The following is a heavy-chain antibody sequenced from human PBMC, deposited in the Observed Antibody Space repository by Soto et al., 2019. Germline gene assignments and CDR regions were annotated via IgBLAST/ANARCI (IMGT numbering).Heavy chain of an antibody. D-gene: IGHD4-17*01. CDR2: ISWNSGNL. CDR3: AKGASTTVFAFNDY. J-gene: IGHJ4*02. Sequence: EVQLVESGGGLVQPGRCLRLSCAASGFTFDDYAMHWVRQGPGKGLEWVSSISWNSGNLGYADSVKGRFTISRDNAKNSLYLQMNSLRGEDTALYYCAKGASTTVFAFNDYWGQGTLVTVSS. V-gene: IGHV3-9*01. CDR1: GFTFDDYA.